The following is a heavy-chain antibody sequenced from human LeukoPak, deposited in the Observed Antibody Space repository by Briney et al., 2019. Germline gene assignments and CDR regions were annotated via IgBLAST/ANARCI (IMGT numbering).Heavy chain of an antibody. CDR1: GYTFTGYY. CDR2: INPNSGGT. V-gene: IGHV1-2*02. Sequence: ASVKVSCKASGYTFTGYYTHWVRQAPGQGLEWMGWINPNSGGTNYVQKFQGRVTMTRDTSISTAYMELSRLRSDDTAVYYCATYSGSYSSDFDYWGQGTLVTVSS. D-gene: IGHD1-26*01. J-gene: IGHJ4*02. CDR3: ATYSGSYSSDFDY.